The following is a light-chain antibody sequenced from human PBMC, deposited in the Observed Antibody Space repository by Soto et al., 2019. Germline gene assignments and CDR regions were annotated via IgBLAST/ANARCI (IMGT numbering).Light chain of an antibody. Sequence: QSALTQPASVSGSPGQSITISCTGTSSDVGGYDYVSWYQQHPGKAPKLMIYNVRNRPSGVSNRFSGSKAGNTASLTISGLQAEDEAAYYCSSYTSNSTVVFGGGTKLTVL. CDR3: SSYTSNSTVV. CDR2: NVR. V-gene: IGLV2-14*01. CDR1: SSDVGGYDY. J-gene: IGLJ2*01.